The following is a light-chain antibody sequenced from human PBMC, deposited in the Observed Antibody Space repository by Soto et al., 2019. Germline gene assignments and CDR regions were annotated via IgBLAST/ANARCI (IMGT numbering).Light chain of an antibody. Sequence: EIVMTQSPATLSVSPGERATLSCRASQSVSNNLAWYQKKPGQAPRLLIYGASTRATGIPARFSGSGSGTVFTITISRLQYEDFAFYYCQQYNNWWTFGQGTRVDIK. CDR3: QQYNNWWT. CDR1: QSVSNN. J-gene: IGKJ1*01. CDR2: GAS. V-gene: IGKV3-15*01.